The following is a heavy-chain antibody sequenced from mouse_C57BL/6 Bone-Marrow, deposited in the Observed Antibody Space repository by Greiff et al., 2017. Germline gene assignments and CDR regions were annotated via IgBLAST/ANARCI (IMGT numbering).Heavy chain of an antibody. CDR1: GFTFSSYA. CDR2: ISSGGDYS. J-gene: IGHJ2*01. Sequence: EVQLVESGAGLVKPGGSLKLSCEASGFTFSSYAMSWVRQTPEKRLEWVAYISSGGDYSYYADTVKGRFTISRDNARNTLYMQMSSLKSEDTAMYYCTRGGLRLYYFCYWGQGTTLTVA. D-gene: IGHD3-2*02. CDR3: TRGGLRLYYFCY. V-gene: IGHV5-9-1*02.